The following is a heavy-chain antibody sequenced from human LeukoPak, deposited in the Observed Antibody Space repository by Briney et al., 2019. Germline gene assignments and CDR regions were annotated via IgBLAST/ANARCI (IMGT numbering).Heavy chain of an antibody. CDR3: ARGLHSNYVYDAFDI. J-gene: IGHJ3*02. CDR1: GYTFTSYG. D-gene: IGHD4-11*01. V-gene: IGHV1-18*01. Sequence: ASVKVSCKASGYTFTSYGISWVRQAPGQGLEWMGWISAYNGNTNYAQKLQGRVTMTTDTSTSTAYMELSSLRSEDTAVYYCARGLHSNYVYDAFDIWGQGTMVTVSS. CDR2: ISAYNGNT.